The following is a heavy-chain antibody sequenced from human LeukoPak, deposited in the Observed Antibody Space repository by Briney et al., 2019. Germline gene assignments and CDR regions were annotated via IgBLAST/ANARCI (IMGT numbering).Heavy chain of an antibody. D-gene: IGHD4-17*01. CDR3: AKTSYGDLNQYLDY. CDR2: ISSSSSYI. J-gene: IGHJ4*02. CDR1: GFTFSSYS. Sequence: GGSLRLSCAASGFTFSSYSMNWVRQAPGKGLAWVSSISSSSSYIYYADSVKGRITISRDNAKNSLYLQMNSLRAEDTAVYYCAKTSYGDLNQYLDYWGQGTLVTVSS. V-gene: IGHV3-21*01.